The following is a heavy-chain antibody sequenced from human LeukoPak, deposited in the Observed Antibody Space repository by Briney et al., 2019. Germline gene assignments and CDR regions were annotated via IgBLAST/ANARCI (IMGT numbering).Heavy chain of an antibody. V-gene: IGHV3-30*02. CDR3: AGGLGGSYRYDY. D-gene: IGHD3-16*02. Sequence: GGSLRLSCAASGFTFSSYGMHWVRQAPGKGLEWVAFIRYDGSNKYYADSVKGRFTISRDNSKNTLYLQMNSLRAEDTALYYCAGGLGGSYRYDYWGQGTLVTVSS. CDR1: GFTFSSYG. CDR2: IRYDGSNK. J-gene: IGHJ4*02.